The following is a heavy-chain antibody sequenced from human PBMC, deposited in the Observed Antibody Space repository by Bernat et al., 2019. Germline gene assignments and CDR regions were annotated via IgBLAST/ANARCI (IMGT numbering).Heavy chain of an antibody. V-gene: IGHV3-53*01. CDR2: IYSDGRT. D-gene: IGHD1-26*01. J-gene: IGHJ6*02. Sequence: EVQLVESGGGLIQPGGSRRLSCAASDFSVSSNYMSWVRQAPGKGLEWVSIIYSDGRTYYADSVEGRFSISRDNSNDTLYLEMNSLRAEDTAVYYCAKAGIVGATIHYYYGMDVWGRGTTVTVSS. CDR3: AKAGIVGATIHYYYGMDV. CDR1: DFSVSSNY.